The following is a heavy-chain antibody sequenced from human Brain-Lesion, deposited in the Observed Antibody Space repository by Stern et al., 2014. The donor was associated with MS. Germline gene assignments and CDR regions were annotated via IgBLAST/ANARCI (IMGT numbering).Heavy chain of an antibody. CDR3: AKDRQYLTYFFDH. CDR2: VSYDGSNK. J-gene: IGHJ5*02. D-gene: IGHD2/OR15-2a*01. Sequence: QVQLVESGGGVVQPGRPLRLSCVASGFTFGSCAMHWVRQAPGKGLEWVAGVSYDGSNKYYADSVKGRFTISRDNSQNTLYMQMSSLRPEDTAVYYCAKDRQYLTYFFDHWGQGSPVTVSS. V-gene: IGHV3-30*18. CDR1: GFTFGSCA.